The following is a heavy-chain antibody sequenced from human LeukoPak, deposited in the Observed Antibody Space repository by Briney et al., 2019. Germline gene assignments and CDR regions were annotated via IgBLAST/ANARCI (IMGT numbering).Heavy chain of an antibody. J-gene: IGHJ4*02. Sequence: ASVKDSCKASGYTFTGYYMHRVRQAPGQGLEWMGWINPNSGGTNYAQKFQGWVTMTRDTSISTAYMELSRLRSDGTAVYYCARSSVRGSYGSWPRYYFDYWGQGTLVTVSS. CDR3: ARSSVRGSYGSWPRYYFDY. D-gene: IGHD5-18*01. CDR1: GYTFTGYY. V-gene: IGHV1-2*04. CDR2: INPNSGGT.